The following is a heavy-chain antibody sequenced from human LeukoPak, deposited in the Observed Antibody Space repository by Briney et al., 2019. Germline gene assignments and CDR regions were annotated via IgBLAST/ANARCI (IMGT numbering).Heavy chain of an antibody. CDR2: IFYSGST. D-gene: IGHD6-13*01. V-gene: IGHV4-30-4*01. CDR3: VREVKGYGSSWYQNWFDP. Sequence: PSETLSLTCTVSGGSISSSYYYWSWIRQPPGKGLEWIGYIFYSGSTYYNPSLKSRVTTSIDTSKNQFSLKMSSVTAADTAVYYCVREVKGYGSSWYQNWFDPWGQGTLVTVSS. CDR1: GGSISSSYYY. J-gene: IGHJ5*02.